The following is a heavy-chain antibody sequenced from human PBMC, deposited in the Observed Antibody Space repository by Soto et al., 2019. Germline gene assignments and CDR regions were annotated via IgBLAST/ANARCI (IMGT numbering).Heavy chain of an antibody. Sequence: EVQLVESGGGLVQPGGSLRLSCAASGFTFSSYSMNWVRQAPGKGLEWVSYISSSSSTIYYADSVKGRFTISRDNAKNSLSRQRNSLRAEDTAVYDCARETQWLNGFDPRGQATVVTVSS. CDR1: GFTFSSYS. J-gene: IGHJ5*02. CDR2: ISSSSSTI. CDR3: ARETQWLNGFDP. D-gene: IGHD6-19*01. V-gene: IGHV3-48*01.